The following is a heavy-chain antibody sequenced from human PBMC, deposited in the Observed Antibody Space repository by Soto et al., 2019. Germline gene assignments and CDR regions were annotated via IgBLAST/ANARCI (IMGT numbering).Heavy chain of an antibody. V-gene: IGHV4-39*01. CDR3: ARASEVYDFWSGYEFDY. Sequence: SETLSLTCTVSGGSISSSSYYWGWIRQPPGKGLEWIGSIYYSGSTYYNPSLKSRVTISVDTSKNQFSLKLSSVTAADTAVYYCARASEVYDFWSGYEFDYWGQGTLVTVSS. CDR1: GGSISSSSYY. CDR2: IYYSGST. D-gene: IGHD3-3*01. J-gene: IGHJ4*02.